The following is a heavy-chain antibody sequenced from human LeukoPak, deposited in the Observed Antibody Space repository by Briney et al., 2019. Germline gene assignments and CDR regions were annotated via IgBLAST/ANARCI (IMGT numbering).Heavy chain of an antibody. CDR2: ISAYNGNT. J-gene: IGHJ4*02. D-gene: IGHD3-3*01. CDR3: ARDHPRYYDFWSGYHFDY. V-gene: IGHV1-18*01. Sequence: ASVKVSCKASGYTFNTYGISWVRQAPGQGLEWMGWISAYNGNTKYAQKLQGRVTMTTDTSTSTAYMELRSLRSDDTAVYYCARDHPRYYDFWSGYHFDYWGQGTLVTVSS. CDR1: GYTFNTYG.